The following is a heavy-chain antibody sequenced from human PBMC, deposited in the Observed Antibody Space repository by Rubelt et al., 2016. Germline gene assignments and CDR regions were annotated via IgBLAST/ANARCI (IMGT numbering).Heavy chain of an antibody. CDR2: IIPIFGTA. V-gene: IGHV1-69*01. Sequence: QVQLVQSGAEVKKPGSSVKVSCKASGGTFSSYAIGWVRQAPGQGLEWMGGIIPIFGTANYAQKFQCTGTITAEESTSTAYMGLGSLRSGGTAVYYCARDFLEWADAFDIWGQGTMVTVSS. CDR1: GGTFSSYA. D-gene: IGHD3-3*01. CDR3: ARDFLEWADAFDI. J-gene: IGHJ3*02.